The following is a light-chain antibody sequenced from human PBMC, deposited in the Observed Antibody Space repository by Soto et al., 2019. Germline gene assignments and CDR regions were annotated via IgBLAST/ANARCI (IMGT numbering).Light chain of an antibody. J-gene: IGLJ1*01. Sequence: QSVLTQPPSASGTPGQRVTISCSGSSSNIGSNTVNWYQQLPGTAPKLLIYSNNQRPSGVPDRFSGSKSGTSASLAISGLQSEDEAAYSCAAWDDSLNGYVFGTGTQVTVL. CDR3: AAWDDSLNGYV. V-gene: IGLV1-44*01. CDR1: SSNIGSNT. CDR2: SNN.